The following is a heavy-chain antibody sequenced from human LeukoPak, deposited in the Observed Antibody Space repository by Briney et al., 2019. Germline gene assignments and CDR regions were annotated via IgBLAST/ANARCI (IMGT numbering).Heavy chain of an antibody. D-gene: IGHD3-22*01. CDR2: TYYRGST. J-gene: IGHJ3*02. CDR3: ARVYYYDSSGYYYYYAFDI. CDR1: GGSISSYY. V-gene: IGHV4-59*01. Sequence: PSETLSLTCTVSGGSISSYYWSWIRQPPGRDLEWIGYTYYRGSTNYNPSLKSRVTISVDTSKNQFSLRLSSVTPADTAVYYCARVYYYDSSGYYYYYAFDIWGQGTMVTVSS.